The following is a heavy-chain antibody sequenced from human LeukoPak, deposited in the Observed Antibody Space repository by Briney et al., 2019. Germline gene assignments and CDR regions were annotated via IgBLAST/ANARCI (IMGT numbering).Heavy chain of an antibody. Sequence: PGGSLRLSCAASGFTFSSYWVSWVRQAPGKGLEWVANIKQDGSEKYYVDSVKGRFTISRDNAKNLLYLQMNSLRAEDTAVYYCARVGAAAGTGVYYYYGMDVWGQGTTVTVSS. V-gene: IGHV3-7*01. CDR1: GFTFSSYW. CDR2: IKQDGSEK. CDR3: ARVGAAAGTGVYYYYGMDV. J-gene: IGHJ6*02. D-gene: IGHD6-13*01.